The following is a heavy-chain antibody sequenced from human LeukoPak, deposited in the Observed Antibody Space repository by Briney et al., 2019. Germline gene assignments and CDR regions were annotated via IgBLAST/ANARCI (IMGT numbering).Heavy chain of an antibody. CDR2: ISSSGSTI. CDR1: GFTFSDYY. CDR3: ASAYYDFWSGYSG. J-gene: IGHJ4*02. V-gene: IGHV3-11*01. Sequence: GGSLRLSCAASGFTFSDYYMSWIRQAPGKGLEWVSYISSSGSTIYYADSVKGRFTISRDNAKNSLYLQMNSLRAEDTAVYYCASAYYDFWSGYSGWGQGTLVTVSS. D-gene: IGHD3-3*01.